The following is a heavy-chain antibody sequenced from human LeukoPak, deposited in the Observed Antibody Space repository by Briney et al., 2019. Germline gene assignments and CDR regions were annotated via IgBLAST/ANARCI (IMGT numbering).Heavy chain of an antibody. D-gene: IGHD6-13*01. CDR2: ISYDGSNK. CDR1: GFTFSRYG. V-gene: IGHV3-30*03. J-gene: IGHJ4*02. Sequence: PGGSLRLSCAASGFTFSRYGMHWVRQAPGKGLEWLTVISYDGSNKYYADSVKGRFTISRDNSKNTLYLQMNSLRAEDTAVYYCARDGPPQYSSSQSYFDYWGQGTLVTVSS. CDR3: ARDGPPQYSSSQSYFDY.